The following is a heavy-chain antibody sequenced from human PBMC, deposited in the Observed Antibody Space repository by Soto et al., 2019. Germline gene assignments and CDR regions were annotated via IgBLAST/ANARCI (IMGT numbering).Heavy chain of an antibody. Sequence: PGGSLRLSCAASGFTFSSYRMTWVRQAPGKGLEWVANIKQDGSETFYVDSVKGRFTISRDNAKNSLYLHMNSLGAEDTAVYYCAKGDLFVGGTIYGMDVWGQGTKVTVSS. V-gene: IGHV3-7*03. CDR3: AKGDLFVGGTIYGMDV. CDR2: IKQDGSET. D-gene: IGHD3-16*01. J-gene: IGHJ6*02. CDR1: GFTFSSYR.